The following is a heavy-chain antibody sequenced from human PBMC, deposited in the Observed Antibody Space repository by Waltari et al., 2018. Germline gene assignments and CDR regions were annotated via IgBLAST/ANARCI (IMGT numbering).Heavy chain of an antibody. Sequence: EVQLVESGGGLVQPGGSLRLSCAASGFTFSTYGMNWVRQAPGKGVGWVSHISGSGNPTHYADSVKGRFTISRGNAMNSLYLQMNSLRAEDTAVYYCAPLGASSLTLTAWGQGTLVTVSS. CDR3: APLGASSLTLTA. D-gene: IGHD1-26*01. J-gene: IGHJ4*02. CDR1: GFTFSTYG. V-gene: IGHV3-48*01. CDR2: ISGSGNPT.